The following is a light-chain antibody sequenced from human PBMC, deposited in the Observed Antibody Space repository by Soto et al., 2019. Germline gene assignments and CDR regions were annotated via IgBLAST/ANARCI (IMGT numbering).Light chain of an antibody. V-gene: IGKV3-11*01. CDR1: QSVGSY. J-gene: IGKJ4*01. CDR2: DAS. Sequence: EIVLTQSPATLSLSPGDRATLSCSASQSVGSYLGWYQQRPGQAPRLLLYDASNRATGFPVRFSGSGSGTDFTLTISSLEPEDFAVYYCQQRSDWPYPFGGGTKVASK. CDR3: QQRSDWPYP.